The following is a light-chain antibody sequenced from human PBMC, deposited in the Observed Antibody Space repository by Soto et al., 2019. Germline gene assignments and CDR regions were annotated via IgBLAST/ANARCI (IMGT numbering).Light chain of an antibody. V-gene: IGKV1-39*01. J-gene: IGKJ2*01. CDR1: QSISTY. CDR3: QQSYSSLYT. CDR2: AAS. Sequence: DIQMTQSPSSLSASVGDRVTITCRASQSISTYLNWYQQKPGRAPKLLIYAASSLQSGVPSRFSGRGSGTDFTLTISSLQPEDFATYYCQQSYSSLYTFGQGTKLENK.